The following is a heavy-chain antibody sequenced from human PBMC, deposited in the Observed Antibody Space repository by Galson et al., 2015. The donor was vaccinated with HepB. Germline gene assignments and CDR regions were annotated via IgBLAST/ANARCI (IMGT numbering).Heavy chain of an antibody. CDR2: ISYDGSNK. J-gene: IGHJ4*02. CDR1: GFTFSSYG. D-gene: IGHD1-26*01. V-gene: IGHV3-30*18. CDR3: AKDQGSAVLVDFDY. Sequence: SLRLSCAASGFTFSSYGMHWVRQAPGKGLEWVSIISYDGSNKYYADPVKGRFTISRDNSKNTLYLQMNSVRAEDTAVYYCAKDQGSAVLVDFDYWGQGTLVTVSS.